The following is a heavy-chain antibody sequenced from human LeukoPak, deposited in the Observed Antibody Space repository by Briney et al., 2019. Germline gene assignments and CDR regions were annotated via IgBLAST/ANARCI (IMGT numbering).Heavy chain of an antibody. J-gene: IGHJ4*02. Sequence: GGSLRLSCAASGFTFSSYAMSWVRQAPGKGLEWVSAISGSGGSTYYADSVKGRFTISRDNSKNTLYLQMNSLRAEDTAVYYCEKGDCSSTSCFSDYWGQGTLVTVSS. CDR2: ISGSGGST. D-gene: IGHD2-2*01. V-gene: IGHV3-23*01. CDR1: GFTFSSYA. CDR3: EKGDCSSTSCFSDY.